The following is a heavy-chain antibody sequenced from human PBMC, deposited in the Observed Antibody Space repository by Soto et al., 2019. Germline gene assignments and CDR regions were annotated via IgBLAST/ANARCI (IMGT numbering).Heavy chain of an antibody. V-gene: IGHV5-51*01. CDR1: GYSFTSYW. D-gene: IGHD4-17*01. CDR3: ARQMTTVTTFWFDP. CDR2: IYPGDSDT. Sequence: PGESLKISCKGSGYSFTSYWSGWVRQMPGKGLEWMGIIYPGDSDTRYGPSFQGQVTISADKSISTAYLQWSSLKASDTAMYYCARQMTTVTTFWFDPWGQGTLVTVSS. J-gene: IGHJ5*02.